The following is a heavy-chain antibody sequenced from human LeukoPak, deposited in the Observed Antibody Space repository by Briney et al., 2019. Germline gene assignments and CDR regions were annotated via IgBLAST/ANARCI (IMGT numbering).Heavy chain of an antibody. CDR2: ISSSGSTI. V-gene: IGHV3-48*03. D-gene: IGHD6-13*01. CDR1: GFTFSSYE. J-gene: IGHJ4*02. CDR3: ARGAGAAAGTGDY. Sequence: GGSLRLSCAASGFTFSSYEMNWVRQAPGKGLEWVSYISSSGSTIYYADSVMGRFTISRDNAKNSLYLQMNSLRAEDTAVYYCARGAGAAAGTGDYWGQGTLVTVSS.